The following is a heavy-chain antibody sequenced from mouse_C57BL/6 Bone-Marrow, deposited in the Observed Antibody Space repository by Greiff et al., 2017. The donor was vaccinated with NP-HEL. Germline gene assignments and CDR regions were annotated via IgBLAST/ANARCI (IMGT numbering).Heavy chain of an antibody. V-gene: IGHV1-19*01. J-gene: IGHJ2*01. D-gene: IGHD1-1*01. CDR2: INPYNGGT. CDR3: ARCYGILND. Sequence: VQLQQSGPVLVKPGASVKMSCKASGYTFTDYYLNWVKQSHGKSLQWIGVINPYNGGTSYNQKFKGKATLTVDQSSSPSYLELHSLTSEDSTVYYCARCYGILNDWGQGTTLTVSS. CDR1: GYTFTDYY.